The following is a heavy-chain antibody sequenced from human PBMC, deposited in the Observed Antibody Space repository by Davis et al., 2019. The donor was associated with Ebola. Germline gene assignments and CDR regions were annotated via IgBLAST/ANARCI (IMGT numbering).Heavy chain of an antibody. Sequence: GESLKISCAASGFTFSSYWMSWVRQAPGKGLEWVSGISANGESPNYADSVKGRFTVSRDNSKNTMYLQMNSLRAEDTAVFHCAKDTASGWSTGYFDLWGRGTLVTVSS. CDR3: AKDTASGWSTGYFDL. CDR2: ISANGESP. D-gene: IGHD6-19*01. V-gene: IGHV3-23*01. J-gene: IGHJ2*01. CDR1: GFTFSSYW.